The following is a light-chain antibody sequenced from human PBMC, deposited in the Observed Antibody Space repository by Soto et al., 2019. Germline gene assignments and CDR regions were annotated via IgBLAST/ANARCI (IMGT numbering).Light chain of an antibody. Sequence: TQSAGTLSLSPEETATLSCRASQSVSSYLAWYQQKPGQAPRLLIYGASARATGIPARFSGSGSGTEFTLTISSLQPDDFATYYCQQYNSYSWTFGQGTKVDIK. J-gene: IGKJ1*01. CDR2: GAS. CDR1: QSVSSY. CDR3: QQYNSYSWT. V-gene: IGKV3-15*01.